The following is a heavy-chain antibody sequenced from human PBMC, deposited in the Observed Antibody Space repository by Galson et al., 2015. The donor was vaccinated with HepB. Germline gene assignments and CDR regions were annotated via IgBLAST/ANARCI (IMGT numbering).Heavy chain of an antibody. CDR3: ARRWELGFDY. V-gene: IGHV4-39*01. CDR1: GGSISSSSYY. CDR2: IYYSGST. D-gene: IGHD1-26*01. J-gene: IGHJ4*02. Sequence: QVQLQESGPGLVKPSETLSLTCTVSGGSISSSSYYWGWIRQPPGKGLEWIGSIYYSGSTYYNPSLKSRVTISVDTSKNQFSLKLSSVTAADTAVYYCARRWELGFDYWGQGTLVTVSS.